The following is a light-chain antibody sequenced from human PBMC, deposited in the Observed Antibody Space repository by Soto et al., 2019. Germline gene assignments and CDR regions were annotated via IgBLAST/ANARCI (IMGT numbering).Light chain of an antibody. V-gene: IGKV3-20*01. Sequence: EIVLTQSPGTLSLSPGDRATLSCRASQSVGSSYLAWYRQKPGQAPRLLMYGASRRATGIPDRFSGRGSGTEFTLTVTRLQPDDFATYFCQQYDKYSTFGHGTKVDVK. J-gene: IGKJ1*01. CDR3: QQYDKYST. CDR1: QSVGSSY. CDR2: GAS.